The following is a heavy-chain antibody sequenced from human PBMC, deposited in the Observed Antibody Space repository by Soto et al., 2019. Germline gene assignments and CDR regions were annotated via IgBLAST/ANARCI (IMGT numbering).Heavy chain of an antibody. D-gene: IGHD1-26*01. V-gene: IGHV3-9*01. CDR3: AKDIGVGGADIFDF. J-gene: IGHJ4*02. Sequence: EVRLVESGGGLVQPGRSLRLSCVAYGFTFDDYAMNWVRQAPGKGLEWVSGISWNSGSVAYADSVKGRFTVSRDNAKNSLDFQMNSLRAEDTVFYYCAKDIGVGGADIFDFRGRGTLVTVSS. CDR1: GFTFDDYA. CDR2: ISWNSGSV.